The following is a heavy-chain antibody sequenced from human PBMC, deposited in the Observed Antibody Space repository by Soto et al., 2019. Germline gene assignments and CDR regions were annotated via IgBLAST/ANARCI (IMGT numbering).Heavy chain of an antibody. CDR1: GGSISSGGYY. D-gene: IGHD2-2*01. V-gene: IGHV4-31*01. Sequence: VXLQESGPGLVKPSQTLSLTCTVSGGSISSGGYYWSWIRQHPGKGLEWIGYIYHSGTTYYNPSLSRQATTAVDTPKTPSSMKLTSVAADDAAVYSSARVRGSQLLGWFDAWGQGTLVTVSS. CDR3: ARVRGSQLLGWFDA. CDR2: IYHSGTT. J-gene: IGHJ5*02.